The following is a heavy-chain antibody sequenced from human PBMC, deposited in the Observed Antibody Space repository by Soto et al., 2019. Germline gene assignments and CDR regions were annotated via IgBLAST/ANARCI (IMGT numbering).Heavy chain of an antibody. Sequence: EVQLLESGGGLVQPGGSLRLSCVGSGFTFINYAMNWVRQTPGKGLEWVSTISGRGDRTFDADTVKGLFTISRDNSKNTVYLQLSRLTADATAVFYCTRKVWVSTSPPHWWSLALWGRANLVSVPS. CDR1: GFTFINYA. CDR2: ISGRGDRT. J-gene: IGHJ2*01. CDR3: TRKVWVSTSPPHWWSLAL. V-gene: IGHV3-23*01. D-gene: IGHD2-2*01.